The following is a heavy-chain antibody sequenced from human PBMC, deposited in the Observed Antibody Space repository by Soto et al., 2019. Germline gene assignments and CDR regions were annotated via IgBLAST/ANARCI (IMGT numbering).Heavy chain of an antibody. CDR3: ARSRTYGGNSFDY. CDR1: GYSFTSYW. Sequence: PGESLKISCSTSGYSFTSYWIGWVRQMPGKGLEWMGIIHPADSDTRYSPSFQGQVTISADKSISTAYLQWSSPKASDTAIYYCARSRTYGGNSFDYWGKGPLVTVSS. CDR2: IHPADSDT. D-gene: IGHD2-15*01. J-gene: IGHJ4*02. V-gene: IGHV5-51*01.